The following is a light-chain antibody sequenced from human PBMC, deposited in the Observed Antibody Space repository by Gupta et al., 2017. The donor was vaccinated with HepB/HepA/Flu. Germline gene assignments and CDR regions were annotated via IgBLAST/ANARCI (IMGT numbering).Light chain of an antibody. V-gene: IGKV1-39*01. Sequence: DIQMTQSPSSLSASVGDRVTITCRASQSITTYLNWYQHKPGQAPKLLIYSASSLQSGVPLRFSGSGSGTYFTLTISRLQPEDLATYYCQQSYSTPRTFGQGTKV. J-gene: IGKJ1*01. CDR3: QQSYSTPRT. CDR2: SAS. CDR1: QSITTY.